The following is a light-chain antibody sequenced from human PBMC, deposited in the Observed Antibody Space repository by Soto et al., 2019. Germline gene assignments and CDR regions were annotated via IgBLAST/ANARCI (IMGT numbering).Light chain of an antibody. V-gene: IGLV1-47*01. Sequence: QSVLTQPPSASGTPGQRVTISCSGSSSNIGSNYVFWYQQLPGTAPKPLIYRNNQRPSGVPDRFSGSKSGNSASLAISGRRSEDAADYYCAAWDASMSGPVFGGGPKLTVL. CDR3: AAWDASMSGPV. J-gene: IGLJ2*01. CDR2: RNN. CDR1: SSNIGSNY.